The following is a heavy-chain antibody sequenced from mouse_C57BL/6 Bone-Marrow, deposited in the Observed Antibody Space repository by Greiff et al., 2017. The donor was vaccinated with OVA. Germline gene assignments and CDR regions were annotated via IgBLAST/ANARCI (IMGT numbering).Heavy chain of an antibody. CDR1: GYTFTSYW. D-gene: IGHD2-4*01. Sequence: EVQLQQSGTVLARPGASVKMSCKTSGYTFTSYWMHWVKQRPGQGLEWIGAIYPGNSDTSYNQKFKGKAKLNAVTSASTAYMELSSLTNEDSAVYYCTRSPIYYDYDGFAYWGQGTLVTVSA. CDR2: IYPGNSDT. V-gene: IGHV1-5*01. J-gene: IGHJ3*01. CDR3: TRSPIYYDYDGFAY.